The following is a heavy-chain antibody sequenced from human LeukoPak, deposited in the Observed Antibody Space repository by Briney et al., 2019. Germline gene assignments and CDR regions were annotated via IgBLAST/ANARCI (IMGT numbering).Heavy chain of an antibody. CDR2: IIPILGIA. Sequence: SVKVSCKASGGTFSSYAISWVRQAPGQGLEWMGRIIPILGIANYAQKFQGRVTITADKSTSTAYMELSSLRSEDTAVYYCARGVEMATADAFDVWGQGTMVTVSS. CDR3: ARGVEMATADAFDV. D-gene: IGHD5-18*01. J-gene: IGHJ3*01. CDR1: GGTFSSYA. V-gene: IGHV1-69*04.